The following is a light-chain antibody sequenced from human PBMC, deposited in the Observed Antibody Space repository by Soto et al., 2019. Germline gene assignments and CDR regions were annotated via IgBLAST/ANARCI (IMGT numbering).Light chain of an antibody. V-gene: IGLV2-14*01. CDR1: ATDVGSYSY. CDR2: EVS. Sequence: QSVLTQPAFVSGSPGQSITISCTGTATDVGSYSYVSWYQQHPNKAPKLMIYEVSNRPSGISNRFFGSKSGNTASLTISGLQAEDEADYYCSSFTSSLTWVFGGGTKVTVL. CDR3: SSFTSSLTWV. J-gene: IGLJ3*02.